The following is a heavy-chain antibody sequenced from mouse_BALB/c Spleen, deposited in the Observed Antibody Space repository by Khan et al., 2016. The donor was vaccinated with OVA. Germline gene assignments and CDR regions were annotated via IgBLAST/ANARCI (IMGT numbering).Heavy chain of an antibody. CDR1: GFSLTNYG. CDR2: IWSDGST. CDR3: ARQPYYDYNVMDY. D-gene: IGHD2-10*01. Sequence: QVQLKQSGPGLVAPSQSLSITCTISGFSLTNYGIHWVRQPPGKGLEWLVVIWSDGSTTNNSALNSRLTISKDNSTSQVFLKMNSLQTDDTAMYFCARQPYYDYNVMDYWGQGTSVTVSS. V-gene: IGHV2-6-1*01. J-gene: IGHJ4*01.